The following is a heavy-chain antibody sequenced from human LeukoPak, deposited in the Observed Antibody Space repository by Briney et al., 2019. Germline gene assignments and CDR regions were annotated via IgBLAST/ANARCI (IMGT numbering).Heavy chain of an antibody. V-gene: IGHV1-69*13. CDR1: GGTFSSYA. Sequence: SVKVSCKASGGTFSSYALSWVRQAPGQGLEWMGGIIPIFGTANYAQKFQGRVTITADESTSTAYMELSSLRSEDTAVYYCAIQRVVQNWFDPWGQGTLVTVSS. J-gene: IGHJ5*02. CDR3: AIQRVVQNWFDP. D-gene: IGHD2-2*01. CDR2: IIPIFGTA.